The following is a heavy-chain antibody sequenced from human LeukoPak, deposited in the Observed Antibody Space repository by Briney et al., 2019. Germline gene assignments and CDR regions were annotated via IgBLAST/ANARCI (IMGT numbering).Heavy chain of an antibody. J-gene: IGHJ5*02. Sequence: SETLSLTCTVSGGSIRIYYWSCIRQPPGKGLEGIGYIYYRGSTNYNPSLKSRLTISVDTSKNHFSLKLSSVTAADTGVYYCARRVVVTPGDWFDPWGEGTLVTVSS. CDR3: ARRVVVTPGDWFDP. V-gene: IGHV4-59*01. D-gene: IGHD2-21*02. CDR2: IYYRGST. CDR1: GGSIRIYY.